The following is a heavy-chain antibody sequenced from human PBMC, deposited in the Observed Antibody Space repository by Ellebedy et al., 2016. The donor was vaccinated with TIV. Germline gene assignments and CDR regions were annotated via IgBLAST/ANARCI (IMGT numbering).Heavy chain of an antibody. Sequence: SLKISXAVSGFTFGDYAMHWVRQAPGKGLEWVSSISRNSGNIGYADSVKGRFTISRDNARNSLYMQMNSLRVEDTALYYCAKVTGREWDRPNVFDIWGQGTMITVSS. CDR1: GFTFGDYA. J-gene: IGHJ3*02. D-gene: IGHD1-26*01. V-gene: IGHV3-9*01. CDR3: AKVTGREWDRPNVFDI. CDR2: ISRNSGNI.